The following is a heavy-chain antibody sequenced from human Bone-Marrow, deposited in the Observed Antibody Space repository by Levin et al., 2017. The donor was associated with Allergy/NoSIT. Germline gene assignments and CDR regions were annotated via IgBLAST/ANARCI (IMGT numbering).Heavy chain of an antibody. V-gene: IGHV1-45*02. CDR2: TRSFHGCS. Sequence: SVKVSCKSSEYTFTNRYLHLVRQAPGQALEWMGWTRSFHGCSKYAQRFQDRVTISSDKSQNTLYMEMSSLTSEDTAIYYCAGGLKSYYFDSWGQGTLVTVSS. J-gene: IGHJ4*02. CDR1: EYTFTNRY. CDR3: AGGLKSYYFDS. D-gene: IGHD4-23*01.